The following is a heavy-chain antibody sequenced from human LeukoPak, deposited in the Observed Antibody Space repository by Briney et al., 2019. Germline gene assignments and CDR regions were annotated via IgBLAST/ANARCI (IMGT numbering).Heavy chain of an antibody. D-gene: IGHD4-17*01. Sequence: ASVMVSFKTSGYPFHNYAVNWVRQAPGQGLAWMGWINTNTGNPTYAQGFTGRFVFSLDTSVRTAYLQITSLKGEDTAVYYCARSNNDGDYLGVGFDYWGQGTLVTVSS. V-gene: IGHV7-4-1*02. CDR3: ARSNNDGDYLGVGFDY. CDR1: GYPFHNYA. CDR2: INTNTGNP. J-gene: IGHJ4*02.